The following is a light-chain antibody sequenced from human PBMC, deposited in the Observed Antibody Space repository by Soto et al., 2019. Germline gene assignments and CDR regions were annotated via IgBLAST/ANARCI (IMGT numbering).Light chain of an antibody. J-gene: IGLJ2*01. CDR2: EVS. CDR3: SSYTSSSTRV. Sequence: QSALTQPPSASGSPGQSVTISCTGTSSDVGDNYVSWYQQHLGKAPELMIFEVSNRPSGVSNRFSGSKSGNTASLTISGLQAEDEADYYCSSYTSSSTRVFGGGTKLTVL. V-gene: IGLV2-14*01. CDR1: SSDVGDNY.